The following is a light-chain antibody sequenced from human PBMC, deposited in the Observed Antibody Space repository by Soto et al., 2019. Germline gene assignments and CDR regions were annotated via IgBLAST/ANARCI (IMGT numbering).Light chain of an antibody. CDR1: QSISSY. CDR2: ATS. V-gene: IGKV1-39*01. CDR3: QQSYSTPRT. J-gene: IGKJ2*01. Sequence: DIQMIQSPSSLSASVGESVTITCRASQSISSYVNWFQQKRGKAPKLLVYATSNLHSGVPPRFSGSGSGIDFSLTIRSLQPEDVATYYCQQSYSTPRTFGRGTKLEIK.